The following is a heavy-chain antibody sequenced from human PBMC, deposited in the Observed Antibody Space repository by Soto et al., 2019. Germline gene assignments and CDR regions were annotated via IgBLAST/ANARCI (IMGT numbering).Heavy chain of an antibody. D-gene: IGHD3-9*01. CDR2: ISAYNGNT. V-gene: IGHV1-18*01. J-gene: IGHJ6*02. Sequence: QVQLVQSGAEVKKPGASVKVSCKASGYTFTNYGFSWVRQAPGQGLEWMGWISAYNGNTNYAQTLQGRGTMTADTSTSTAYMELRSLRSDDTAVYYCARDRMGGDIPPMDVWGQGTTVTVSS. CDR1: GYTFTNYG. CDR3: ARDRMGGDIPPMDV.